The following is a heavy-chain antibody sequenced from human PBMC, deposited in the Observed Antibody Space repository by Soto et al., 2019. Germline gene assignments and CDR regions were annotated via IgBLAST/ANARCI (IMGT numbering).Heavy chain of an antibody. J-gene: IGHJ4*02. CDR3: VRGDNWNDEASDY. CDR1: GFMFSNHG. V-gene: IGHV3-33*01. Sequence: EGSLRLSCAASGFMFSNHGMHWVRQAPGKGLEWVAVIWSDGNNRYYADSVKGRFTISRDNSKNTLYLQMNSLRAEDTAVYYCVRGDNWNDEASDYWGQGT. D-gene: IGHD1-1*01. CDR2: IWSDGNNR.